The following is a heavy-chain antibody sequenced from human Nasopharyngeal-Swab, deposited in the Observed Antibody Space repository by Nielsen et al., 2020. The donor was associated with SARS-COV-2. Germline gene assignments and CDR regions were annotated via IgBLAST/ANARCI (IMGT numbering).Heavy chain of an antibody. D-gene: IGHD5-24*01. CDR3: ARGGWLRKDYYYSYYYMDV. J-gene: IGHJ6*03. CDR2: IIPILPIT. V-gene: IGHV1-69*10. Sequence: SVKVSCKTSGGTFSSYGISWFRQAPGQGLEWMGGIIPILPITNYAQKFQDRVTITADKSTRTAYMELSILRSEDTAAYYCARGGWLRKDYYYSYYYMDVWGKGTTVTVSS. CDR1: GGTFSSYG.